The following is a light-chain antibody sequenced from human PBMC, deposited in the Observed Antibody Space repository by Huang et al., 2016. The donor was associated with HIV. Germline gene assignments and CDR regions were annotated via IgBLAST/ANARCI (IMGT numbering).Light chain of an antibody. V-gene: IGKV3-11*01. Sequence: ETVLTQSPATLSLSPGERATLSCRASQNIGNYLALYQQKPGQTPRLLIYDTSNMATGVAARFSGSGSGTDFTLDISSLESEDFAVYYCQQRSNWPPTFGGGTKV. CDR1: QNIGNY. CDR2: DTS. CDR3: QQRSNWPPT. J-gene: IGKJ4*01.